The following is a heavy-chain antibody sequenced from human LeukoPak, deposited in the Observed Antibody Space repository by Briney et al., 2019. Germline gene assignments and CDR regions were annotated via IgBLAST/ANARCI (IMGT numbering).Heavy chain of an antibody. CDR3: ARAPPPMYYYDSSGYLFDY. J-gene: IGHJ4*02. CDR1: GFTFSDYY. CDR2: ISGSGSTI. D-gene: IGHD3-22*01. V-gene: IGHV3-11*04. Sequence: GGSLRLSRAASGFTFSDYYMSWIRQAPGKGLEWVSYISGSGSTIYYADSVKGRFTISRDNAKNSLYLQMNSLRAEDTAVYYCARAPPPMYYYDSSGYLFDYWGQGTLVTVSS.